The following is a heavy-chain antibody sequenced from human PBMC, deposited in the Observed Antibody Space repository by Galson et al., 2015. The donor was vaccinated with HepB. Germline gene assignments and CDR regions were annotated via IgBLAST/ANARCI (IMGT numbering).Heavy chain of an antibody. V-gene: IGHV3-15*05. CDR3: TKDLSH. CDR2: IKSNADGGTI. CDR1: GFTFANAR. Sequence: SLRLSCAASGFTFANARMAWVRQAPGKGLEWVGRIKSNADGGTIVYAAPVKDRFTISRDDSKTTLYLQMNSLKIEDTAVYYCTKDLSHWGQGTLVTVSS. J-gene: IGHJ4*02.